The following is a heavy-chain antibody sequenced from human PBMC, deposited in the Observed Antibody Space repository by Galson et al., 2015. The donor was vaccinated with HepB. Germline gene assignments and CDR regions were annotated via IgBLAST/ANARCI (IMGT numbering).Heavy chain of an antibody. Sequence: SVKVSCKASGLTTYAINWVRQAPGQGLEWMGWISPYNANTNYARKFQGRVTMTTDTSTRTAYMELRSLRPDDTAMYYCARGVYSEAIDHWGQGTLVTVSS. D-gene: IGHD2-21*01. CDR2: ISPYNANT. J-gene: IGHJ4*02. CDR3: ARGVYSEAIDH. CDR1: GLTTYA. V-gene: IGHV1-18*01.